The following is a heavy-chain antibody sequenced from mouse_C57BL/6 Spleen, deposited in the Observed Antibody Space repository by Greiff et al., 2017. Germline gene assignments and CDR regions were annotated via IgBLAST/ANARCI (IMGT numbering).Heavy chain of an antibody. CDR3: ARPIYYGSPYAMDY. CDR1: GYTFTDYY. V-gene: IGHV1-26*01. D-gene: IGHD2-2*01. Sequence: VQLQQSGPELVKPGASVKISCKASGYTFTDYYMNWVKQSHGKSLEWIGDINPNNGGTSYTQKFKGKATLTVDKSSSTAYMELSSLTSEDSAVYYCARPIYYGSPYAMDYWGQGTSVTVSS. CDR2: INPNNGGT. J-gene: IGHJ4*01.